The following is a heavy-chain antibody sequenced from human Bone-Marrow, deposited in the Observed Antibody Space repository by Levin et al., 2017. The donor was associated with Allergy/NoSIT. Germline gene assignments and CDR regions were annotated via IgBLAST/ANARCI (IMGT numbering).Heavy chain of an antibody. CDR3: VRRSKDIVPDY. CDR1: GFTFSSYG. V-gene: IGHV3-74*01. J-gene: IGHJ4*02. Sequence: SLRLSCAASGFTFSSYGMHWVRQAPGKGLVWFSLLPLSSPPPPSSSSFKGRFTISRDNAKNTLYLHMNSLGADDTALYYCVRRSKDIVPDYWGQGTLVTVSS. CDR2: LPLSSPPP. D-gene: IGHD2-8*01.